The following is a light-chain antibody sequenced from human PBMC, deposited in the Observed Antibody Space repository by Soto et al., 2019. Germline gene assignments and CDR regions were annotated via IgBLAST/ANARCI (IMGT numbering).Light chain of an antibody. CDR1: QSRLHSNGYNY. CDR2: LGS. V-gene: IGKV2-28*01. J-gene: IGKJ2*01. Sequence: DIVMTQSPLSLPVTPGEPASISCRSSQSRLHSNGYNYLDWYLQKPGQSPQLLIYLGSNRASGVPDRFSGSGSGTDFTLKISRVEAEDVGVYYCMQALQTPYTFGQGTKPEIK. CDR3: MQALQTPYT.